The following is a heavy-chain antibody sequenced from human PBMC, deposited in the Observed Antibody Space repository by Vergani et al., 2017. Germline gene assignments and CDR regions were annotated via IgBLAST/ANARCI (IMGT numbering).Heavy chain of an antibody. D-gene: IGHD3-22*01. J-gene: IGHJ4*02. CDR2: INNNGGST. Sequence: QLLESGGGLIQPGGSLRLSCAASGFTFNSYAMPWFRQAPGKGLEWVSGINNNGGSTYYADSVKGRFTISRDNFKNTMYLQMDRLTTDDTAVYFCARDGTDSFVSSSDYSHVLYYWGQGILVTVSS. CDR1: GFTFNSYA. CDR3: ARDGTDSFVSSSDYSHVLYY. V-gene: IGHV3-23*01.